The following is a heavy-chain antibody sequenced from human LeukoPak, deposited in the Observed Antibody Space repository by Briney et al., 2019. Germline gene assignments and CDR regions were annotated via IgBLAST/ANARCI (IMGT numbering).Heavy chain of an antibody. CDR2: IIPIFGTA. D-gene: IGHD5-18*01. Sequence: ASVKVSCKASNYTFTSYAISWVRQAPGQGLEWMGRIIPIFGTANYAQKFQGRVTITTDESTSTAYMELSSLRSEDTAVYYCAKTGIQLWLFDYWGQGTLVTVSS. J-gene: IGHJ4*02. CDR1: NYTFTSYA. V-gene: IGHV1-69*05. CDR3: AKTGIQLWLFDY.